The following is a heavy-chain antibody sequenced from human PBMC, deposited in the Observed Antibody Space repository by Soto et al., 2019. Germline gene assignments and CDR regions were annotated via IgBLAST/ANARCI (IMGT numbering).Heavy chain of an antibody. CDR2: ISSSGSTI. CDR3: ARVAGDWVFDY. V-gene: IGHV3-11*01. Sequence: GGSLRLSCAASGLTFSDYYMIWIRQAPGKGLEWVSYISSSGSTIYYADSVKGRFTISRDNAKNSLYLQMNSLRAEDTAVYYCARVAGDWVFDYWGQGTLVTVSS. CDR1: GLTFSDYY. J-gene: IGHJ4*02. D-gene: IGHD2-21*02.